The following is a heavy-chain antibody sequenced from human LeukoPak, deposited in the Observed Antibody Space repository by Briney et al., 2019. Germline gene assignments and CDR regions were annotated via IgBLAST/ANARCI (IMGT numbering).Heavy chain of an antibody. CDR2: IKQDGSEK. CDR1: GFTFSTYG. J-gene: IGHJ6*02. D-gene: IGHD5-18*01. V-gene: IGHV3-7*01. CDR3: ARDRYIYGYDGLDV. Sequence: PGGSLRLSCAASGFTFSTYGMNWVRQAPGKGLEWVANIKQDGSEKYYVDSVKGRFTISRDNAKNSLYLQMNSLRAEDTAVYYCARDRYIYGYDGLDVWGQGTTVTVSS.